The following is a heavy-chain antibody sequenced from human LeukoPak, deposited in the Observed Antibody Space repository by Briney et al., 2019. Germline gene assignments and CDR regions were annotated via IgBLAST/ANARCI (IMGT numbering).Heavy chain of an antibody. V-gene: IGHV1-18*01. CDR1: GYTFTTYY. Sequence: GASVKVSCKTSGYTFTTYYITWVRQAPGQGLEWMGWISGYNGNTNYAQNLQGRVTMTTDTSTSTAYLELRSLRSYDTAVYYCARAWTDYNILTGYYTGPFDFWGQGTLVTVSS. CDR2: ISGYNGNT. CDR3: ARAWTDYNILTGYYTGPFDF. J-gene: IGHJ4*02. D-gene: IGHD3-9*01.